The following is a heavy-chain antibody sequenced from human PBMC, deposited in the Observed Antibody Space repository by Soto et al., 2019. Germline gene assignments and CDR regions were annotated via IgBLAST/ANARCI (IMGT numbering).Heavy chain of an antibody. Sequence: QVQLVQSGAEVKKPGSSVKVSCKASGGTFSSYAISWVRQAPGQGLEWMGGIIPIFGTANYAQKFQGRVTSNAAESTSTAYMELSSLRYEDTAVYYCARKCYYGSGSFCWGQGTLVTVSS. CDR3: ARKCYYGSGSFC. V-gene: IGHV1-69*12. J-gene: IGHJ4*02. CDR1: GGTFSSYA. D-gene: IGHD3-10*01. CDR2: IIPIFGTA.